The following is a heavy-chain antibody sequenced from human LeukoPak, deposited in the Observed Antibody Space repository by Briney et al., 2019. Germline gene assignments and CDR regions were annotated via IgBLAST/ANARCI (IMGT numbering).Heavy chain of an antibody. CDR2: ISWDGGST. Sequence: GGSLRLSCAASEFTFDDYAMHWVRQAPGKGLEWVSLISWDGGSTYYADSVKGRFTISRDNSKNSLYLQMNSLRAEDTALYYCAKDSGPYGSGRQGFDYWGQGTLVTVSS. J-gene: IGHJ4*02. V-gene: IGHV3-43D*03. CDR3: AKDSGPYGSGRQGFDY. CDR1: EFTFDDYA. D-gene: IGHD3-10*01.